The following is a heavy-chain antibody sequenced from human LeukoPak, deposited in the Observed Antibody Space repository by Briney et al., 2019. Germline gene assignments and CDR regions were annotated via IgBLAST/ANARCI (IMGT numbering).Heavy chain of an antibody. CDR3: ARHRQVQPPLFDF. J-gene: IGHJ4*02. Sequence: PSETLSLTCTVSGGSISGYYWSWIRQPPGRGLEWIGFVYYSGSTKYNPSLKSRVTISVDTSKNQFSLKLSSVTAADTAVYYCARHRQVQPPLFDFWGQGTLVTVSS. CDR2: VYYSGST. CDR1: GGSISGYY. V-gene: IGHV4-59*08. D-gene: IGHD1-1*01.